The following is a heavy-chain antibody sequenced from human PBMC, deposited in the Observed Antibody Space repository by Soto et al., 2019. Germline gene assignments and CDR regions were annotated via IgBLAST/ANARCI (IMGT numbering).Heavy chain of an antibody. CDR1: GFTFSSYA. D-gene: IGHD2-21*01. V-gene: IGHV3-23*01. J-gene: IGHJ4*02. CDR3: AKFRSGDNPYYFDY. Sequence: EVQLLESGGGLVQPGGSLRLSCAASGFTFSSYAMSWVRQAPGKEWVSVISGSGGSTYYADSVKGRFTISRDNSKNTLYMQMNSLRSEDTAVYYCAKFRSGDNPYYFDYWGQGTLVTVSS. CDR2: ISGSGGST.